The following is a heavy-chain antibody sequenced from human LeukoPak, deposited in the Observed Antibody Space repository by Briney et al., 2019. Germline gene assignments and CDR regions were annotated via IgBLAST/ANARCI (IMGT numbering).Heavy chain of an antibody. CDR3: ARRRDLYSGSYYPFDY. CDR1: GYSLNTYW. Sequence: GESLKISCKGSGYSLNTYWIGWVRQMPGKGLEWMGIIYPGDSDTRYSPSFQGQVTISADKSISTAYLQWSSLKASDTAMYYCARRRDLYSGSYYPFDYWGQGTLVTVSS. V-gene: IGHV5-51*01. CDR2: IYPGDSDT. D-gene: IGHD1-26*01. J-gene: IGHJ4*02.